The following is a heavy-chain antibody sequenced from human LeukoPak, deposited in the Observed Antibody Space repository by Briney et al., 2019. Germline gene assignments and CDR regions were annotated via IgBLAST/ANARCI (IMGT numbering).Heavy chain of an antibody. J-gene: IGHJ4*02. V-gene: IGHV4-34*01. CDR2: INHSGST. Sequence: SETLSLTCAVYGGSFSGYYWSWIRQPPGKGLEWIGEINHSGSTNYNPSLKSRVTISVDTSKDQFSLKLSSVTAADTAVYYCARGFFDYWGQGTLVTVSS. CDR1: GGSFSGYY. CDR3: ARGFFDY.